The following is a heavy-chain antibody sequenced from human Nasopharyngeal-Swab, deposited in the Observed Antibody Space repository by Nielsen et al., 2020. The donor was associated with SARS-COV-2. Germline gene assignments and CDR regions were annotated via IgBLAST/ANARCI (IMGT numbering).Heavy chain of an antibody. CDR3: AKDLKGATTDYYYYYYMDV. CDR1: GFTFDDYA. J-gene: IGHJ6*03. CDR2: ISGDGGST. D-gene: IGHD1-26*01. V-gene: IGHV3-43*02. Sequence: GESLKISCAASGFTFDDYAMHWVRQAPGKGLEWVSLISGDGGSTYYADSVKGRFTISGDNSKNSLYLQMNSLRTEDTALYYCAKDLKGATTDYYYYYYMDVWGKGTTVTVSS.